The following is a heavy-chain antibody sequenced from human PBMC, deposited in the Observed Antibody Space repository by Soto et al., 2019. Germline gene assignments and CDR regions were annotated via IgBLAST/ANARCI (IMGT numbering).Heavy chain of an antibody. D-gene: IGHD6-19*01. CDR3: ARGVAVAGFYWFDP. Sequence: GGSLRLSCAASGFTFSTYDMHWVRQATGKGLEWVSGIGIAGDTYYPGSVKGRFTISRENAKRSLYLQMNSLKAGDTAVYYCARGVAVAGFYWFDPWGQGTLVTVSS. J-gene: IGHJ5*02. CDR1: GFTFSTYD. V-gene: IGHV3-13*01. CDR2: IGIAGDT.